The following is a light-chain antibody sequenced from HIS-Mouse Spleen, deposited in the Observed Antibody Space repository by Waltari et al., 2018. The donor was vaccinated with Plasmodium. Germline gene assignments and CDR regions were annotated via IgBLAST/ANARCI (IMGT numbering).Light chain of an antibody. CDR1: QSISSY. J-gene: IGKJ4*01. CDR3: QQSYSTPPT. V-gene: IGKV1-39*01. Sequence: DIQMTQSPSSLSASVGDRVTLTCRASQSISSYFNWYQQKPGKAHKLLIYAASSLQSGVPSRFSGSGSGTDFTLTISSLQPEDFATYYCQQSYSTPPTFGGGTKVEIK. CDR2: AAS.